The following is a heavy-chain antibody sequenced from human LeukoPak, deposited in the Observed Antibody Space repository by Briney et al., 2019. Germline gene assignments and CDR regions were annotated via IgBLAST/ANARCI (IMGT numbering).Heavy chain of an antibody. J-gene: IGHJ6*03. Sequence: SVKVSCRASGGTFSSYAISWVRQAPGQGLEWMGGIIPIFGTANYAQKFQGRVTITADESTSTAYMELSSLRSEDTAVYYCARSQGAYCSSTSCSRDYYYYYYMDVWGKGTTVTVSS. CDR3: ARSQGAYCSSTSCSRDYYYYYYMDV. V-gene: IGHV1-69*13. CDR1: GGTFSSYA. D-gene: IGHD2-2*01. CDR2: IIPIFGTA.